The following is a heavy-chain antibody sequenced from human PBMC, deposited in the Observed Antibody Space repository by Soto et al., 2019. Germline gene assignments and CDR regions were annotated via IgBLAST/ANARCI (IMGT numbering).Heavy chain of an antibody. CDR2: MNPNSGNT. CDR3: AGEWVRGRDV. CDR1: GYTFTSYD. Sequence: QVQLVQSGAEVKKPGASVKVSCKASGYTFTSYDINWVRQATGQGLEWMGWMNPNSGNTGYAQKFQGRITMTRNTTMSTGYMGLSSRRCEETAVYYCAGEWVRGRDVWGQGTAVTVPS. V-gene: IGHV1-8*01. J-gene: IGHJ6*02. D-gene: IGHD1-26*01.